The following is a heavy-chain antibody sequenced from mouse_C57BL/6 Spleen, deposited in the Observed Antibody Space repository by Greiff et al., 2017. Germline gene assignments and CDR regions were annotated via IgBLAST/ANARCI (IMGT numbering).Heavy chain of an antibody. J-gene: IGHJ2*01. Sequence: QVQLKESGAELVKPGASVKISCKASGYAFSSYWMNWVKQRPGKGLEWIGQIYPGDGDTNYNGKFKGKATLTADKSSSTAYMQLISLTSEDSAVYFCAREYSDYDVCYFGYWGQGAPLTVCS. CDR1: GYAFSSYW. D-gene: IGHD2-4*01. CDR3: AREYSDYDVCYFGY. CDR2: IYPGDGDT. V-gene: IGHV1-80*01.